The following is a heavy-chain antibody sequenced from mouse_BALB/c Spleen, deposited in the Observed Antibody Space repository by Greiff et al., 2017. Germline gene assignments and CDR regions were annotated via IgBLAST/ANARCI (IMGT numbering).Heavy chain of an antibody. CDR3: TRGGYYYGSSESFPYYFDY. D-gene: IGHD1-1*01. J-gene: IGHJ2*01. CDR2: ISSGGSYT. CDR1: GFTFSSYT. Sequence: EVQVVESGGGLVQPGGSLKLSCAASGFTFSSYTMSWVRQTPEKRLEWVATISSGGSYTYYPDSVKGRFTISRDNAKNTLYLQMSSLKSEDTAMYYCTRGGYYYGSSESFPYYFDYWGQGTTLTVSS. V-gene: IGHV5-6-4*01.